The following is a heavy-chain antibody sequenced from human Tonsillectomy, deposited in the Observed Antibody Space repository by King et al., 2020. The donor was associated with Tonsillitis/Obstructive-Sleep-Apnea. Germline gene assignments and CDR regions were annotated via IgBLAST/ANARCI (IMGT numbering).Heavy chain of an antibody. Sequence: QLQESGPGLVKPSETLSLTCTVSGGSISSGTYCWGWIRQSPGKGLEWIGSIYYNGATYYQPSLKSRVTISVDTSTNQFSLNMTTVTAADTALDYCARAGAPGLCSSTNCYGSYYCYYMDGWGTGTTVT. CDR3: ARAGAPGLCSSTNCYGSYYCYYMDG. V-gene: IGHV4-39*01. CDR1: GGSISSGTYC. D-gene: IGHD2-2*01. J-gene: IGHJ6*03. CDR2: IYYNGAT.